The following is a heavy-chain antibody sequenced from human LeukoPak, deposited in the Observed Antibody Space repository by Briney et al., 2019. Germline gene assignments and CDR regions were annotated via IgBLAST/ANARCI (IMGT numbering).Heavy chain of an antibody. CDR2: MSYDGSNK. Sequence: GGSLRLSCAASGFTFSSYGMHWVRQAPGKGLEWVAVMSYDGSNKYYADSVKGRFTISRDNSKNTLYLQMNSLRAEDTAVYYCAKDPQCLIGYSSSWADYWGQGTLVTVSS. J-gene: IGHJ4*02. V-gene: IGHV3-30*18. D-gene: IGHD6-13*01. CDR1: GFTFSSYG. CDR3: AKDPQCLIGYSSSWADY.